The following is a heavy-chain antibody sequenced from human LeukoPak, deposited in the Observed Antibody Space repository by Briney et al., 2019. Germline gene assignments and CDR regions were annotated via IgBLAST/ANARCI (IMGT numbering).Heavy chain of an antibody. CDR2: ISISVGTT. V-gene: IGHV3-64*01. J-gene: IGHJ2*01. CDR3: AKGYSSSWYWYFDL. D-gene: IGHD6-13*01. CDR1: GFTFSSYA. Sequence: GGSLRLSCASSGFTFSSYAMHWVRQAPGKGLEYVSAISISVGTTYYANSVKGRFTISRDNSKNTLYLQMGSLRAEDMAVYYCAKGYSSSWYWYFDLWGRGTLVTVSS.